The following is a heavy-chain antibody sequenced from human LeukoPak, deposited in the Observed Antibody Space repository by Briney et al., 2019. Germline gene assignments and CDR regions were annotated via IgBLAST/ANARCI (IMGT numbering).Heavy chain of an antibody. J-gene: IGHJ6*03. CDR3: AGEIKLGYSSSWFYYYYYYMDV. CDR2: INHSGST. V-gene: IGHV4-34*01. CDR1: GGSFSGYY. Sequence: SETLSLTCAVYGGSFSGYYWSWIRQPPGKGLEWIGEINHSGSTNYNQSLKSRVTISVDTSKNQFSLKLSSVTAADTAVYYCAGEIKLGYSSSWFYYYYYYMDVWGKGTTVTVSS. D-gene: IGHD6-13*01.